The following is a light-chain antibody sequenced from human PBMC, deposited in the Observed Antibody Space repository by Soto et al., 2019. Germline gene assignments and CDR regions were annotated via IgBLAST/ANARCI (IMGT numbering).Light chain of an antibody. CDR2: DSS. J-gene: IGKJ2*01. Sequence: EIVLTQYPGTLSLSPGETASLSCWASQSIISNFLAWYQQRRGQPPRLLIYDSSRRASGIPARFTGSGSGTAFTLTISRVEPEDSAVYYCQQTFHSPRTFGQGTRLEI. CDR1: QSIISNF. V-gene: IGKV3-20*01. CDR3: QQTFHSPRT.